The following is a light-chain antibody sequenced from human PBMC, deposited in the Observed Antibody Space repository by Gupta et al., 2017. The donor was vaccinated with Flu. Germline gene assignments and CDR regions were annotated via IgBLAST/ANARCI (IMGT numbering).Light chain of an antibody. CDR2: DVT. J-gene: IGLJ1*01. CDR1: SSDIGGYNY. Sequence: QSALTQPPSASGSPGQSVTTSCTGTSSDIGGYNYVSWYQQLPGKAPKLMIYDVTKRPSGVPDRFSGSKSGNTASLTVSGLQAEDEADYYCSSYAGSSSYVFGTGTKVTVL. CDR3: SSYAGSSSYV. V-gene: IGLV2-8*01.